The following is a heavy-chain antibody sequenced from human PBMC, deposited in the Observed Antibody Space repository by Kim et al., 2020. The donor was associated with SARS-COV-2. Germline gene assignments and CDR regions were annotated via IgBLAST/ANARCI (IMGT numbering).Heavy chain of an antibody. Sequence: GGSLRLSCAASGFTFSSYSMNWVRQAPGKGLEWVSSISSSSYIYYADSVKGRFTISRDNAKNSLYLQMNSLRAEDTAVYYCASFMVRGVKNYYYYGMDVWGQGTTVTVSS. CDR3: ASFMVRGVKNYYYYGMDV. D-gene: IGHD3-10*01. V-gene: IGHV3-21*01. CDR2: ISSSSYI. J-gene: IGHJ6*02. CDR1: GFTFSSYS.